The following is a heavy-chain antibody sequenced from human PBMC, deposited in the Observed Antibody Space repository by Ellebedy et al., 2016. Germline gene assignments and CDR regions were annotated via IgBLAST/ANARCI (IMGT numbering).Heavy chain of an antibody. V-gene: IGHV3-23*01. D-gene: IGHD3-9*01. CDR1: GFTFSSYA. Sequence: GESLKISXAASGFTFSSYAMSWVRQAPGKGLEWVSAISGSGGSTYYADSVKGRFTISRDNSKSTLYLQMNSLRAEDTAVYYCAKRRAGLRYFDWAFDYWGQGTLVTVSS. CDR2: ISGSGGST. J-gene: IGHJ4*02. CDR3: AKRRAGLRYFDWAFDY.